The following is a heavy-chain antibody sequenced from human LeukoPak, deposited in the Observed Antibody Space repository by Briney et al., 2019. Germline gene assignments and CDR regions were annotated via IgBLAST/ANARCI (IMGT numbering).Heavy chain of an antibody. J-gene: IGHJ5*02. V-gene: IGHV3-49*04. CDR1: GFTFGDYA. Sequence: GGSLRLPCTASGFTFGDYAMSWVRQAPGKGPEWVGFIRSKAYGGTTEYAASVKGRFTISRDDSKSIAYLQMNSLKTEDTAVYYCTRDEYGSGRKRINWFDPWGQGTLVTVSS. D-gene: IGHD3-10*01. CDR2: IRSKAYGGTT. CDR3: TRDEYGSGRKRINWFDP.